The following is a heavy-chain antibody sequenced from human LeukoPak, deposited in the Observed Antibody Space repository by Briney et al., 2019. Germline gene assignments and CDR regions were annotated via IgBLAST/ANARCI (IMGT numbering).Heavy chain of an antibody. J-gene: IGHJ5*02. CDR2: IIPIFGTA. CDR1: GGTFSSYA. CDR3: ASHCSGGSCYSGWFDP. Sequence: GASVKVSCKASGGTFSSYAISWVRQAPGQGLEWMGGIIPIFGTANYAQKFQGRVTTTADESTSTAYMELSSLRSEDTAVYYCASHCSGGSCYSGWFDPWGQGTLVTVSS. V-gene: IGHV1-69*01. D-gene: IGHD2-15*01.